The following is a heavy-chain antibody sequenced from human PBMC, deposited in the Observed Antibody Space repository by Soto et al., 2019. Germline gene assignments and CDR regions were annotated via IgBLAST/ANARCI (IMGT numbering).Heavy chain of an antibody. CDR2: IYHSVST. D-gene: IGHD3-22*01. Sequence: QVQLQESGPGLVKPSGTLSLTCAVSGGSISSSNWWSWVRQPPGKGLEWIGEIYHSVSTNYNPSLKGPFNISVDKSKTQFPPTLSSVTAADTAVYYCARDSSYDSIVYKDTFDIWGQGTMVTVSS. CDR1: GGSISSSNW. J-gene: IGHJ3*02. V-gene: IGHV4-4*02. CDR3: ARDSSYDSIVYKDTFDI.